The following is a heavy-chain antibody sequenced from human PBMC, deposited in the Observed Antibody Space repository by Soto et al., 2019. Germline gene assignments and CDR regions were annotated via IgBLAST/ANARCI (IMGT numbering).Heavy chain of an antibody. V-gene: IGHV1-69*02. CDR2: IIPILGIT. CDR1: GGSFSSFH. D-gene: IGHD3-3*01. J-gene: IGHJ4*02. CDR3: ARGPISLGDG. Sequence: QVQLVQSGAEVKKPGSSVKVSCKASGGSFSSFHITWVRQAPGQGLEWMGRIIPILGITNYAQKFQGRVTITADKPTNTAYIELISLRSEDTAMYYCARGPISLGDGWGQGTLITVSS.